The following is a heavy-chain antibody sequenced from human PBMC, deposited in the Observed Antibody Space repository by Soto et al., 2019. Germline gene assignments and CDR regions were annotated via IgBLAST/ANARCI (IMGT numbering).Heavy chain of an antibody. J-gene: IGHJ5*02. D-gene: IGHD5-12*01. Sequence: ASVKVSCKASGYTFTSYAMHWVRQAPGQRLEWMGWINAGNGNTKYSQKFQGRVTITRDTFASTAYMELSSLRSEDTAVYYCARDLVSGYAGNWFDPWGQGTLVTVSS. CDR2: INAGNGNT. CDR3: ARDLVSGYAGNWFDP. V-gene: IGHV1-3*01. CDR1: GYTFTSYA.